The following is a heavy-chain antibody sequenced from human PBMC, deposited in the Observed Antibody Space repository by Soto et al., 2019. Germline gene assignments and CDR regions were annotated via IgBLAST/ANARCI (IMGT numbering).Heavy chain of an antibody. V-gene: IGHV4-4*07. J-gene: IGHJ4*02. Sequence: SETLSLTCPVSGGSISNDRWSWVRQPAGKGLEWIGRIFASGRTNYNPSLQSRVTMSVDTSKNQFSLTMTSLAAADTAVYYCTRGTSETTAPFYWGQGIPVTVSS. D-gene: IGHD4-17*01. CDR2: IFASGRT. CDR1: GGSISNDR. CDR3: TRGTSETTAPFY.